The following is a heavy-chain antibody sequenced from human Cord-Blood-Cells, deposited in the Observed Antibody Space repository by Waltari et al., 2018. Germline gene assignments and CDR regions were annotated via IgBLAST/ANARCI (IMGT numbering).Heavy chain of an antibody. D-gene: IGHD2-2*01. J-gene: IGHJ6*02. Sequence: QVQLVQSGAEVKKPGASVKVSCKASGYTFTSYDINWVRQATGQGLEWMGWMNHNSDNTGYAQKCQGRVTITRNATISTAYMELSSLRSEDTAVYYCARGVVPAALYYYYGMDVWGQGTTVTVSS. CDR2: MNHNSDNT. CDR1: GYTFTSYD. V-gene: IGHV1-8*03. CDR3: ARGVVPAALYYYYGMDV.